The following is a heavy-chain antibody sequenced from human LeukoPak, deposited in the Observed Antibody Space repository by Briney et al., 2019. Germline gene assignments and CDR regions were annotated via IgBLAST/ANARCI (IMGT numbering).Heavy chain of an antibody. D-gene: IGHD6-13*01. CDR1: GYTFTSYY. Sequence: ASVKVSCKASGYTFTSYYMHWVRQAPGQGLEWMGIINPSGGSTSYAQKFQGRVTMTRDTSTCTVYMELSSLRSEDTAVYYCARAIAALYGMDVWGQGTTVTVSS. CDR3: ARAIAALYGMDV. V-gene: IGHV1-46*01. CDR2: INPSGGST. J-gene: IGHJ6*02.